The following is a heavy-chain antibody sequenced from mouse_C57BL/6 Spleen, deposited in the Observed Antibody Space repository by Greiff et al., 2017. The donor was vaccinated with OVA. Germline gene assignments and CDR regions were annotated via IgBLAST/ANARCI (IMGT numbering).Heavy chain of an antibody. CDR1: GYTFTSYW. CDR2: IHPNSGST. Sequence: QVQLQQPGAELVKPGASVKLSCKASGYTFTSYWMHWVKQRPGQGLEWIGMIHPNSGSTKYNEKFKSKATLTVDKSYSTAYMQLSRLTSEYSAVYYCARGDYYGSSYRYWYFDVWGTWTTVTVSS. J-gene: IGHJ1*03. D-gene: IGHD1-1*01. V-gene: IGHV1-64*01. CDR3: ARGDYYGSSYRYWYFDV.